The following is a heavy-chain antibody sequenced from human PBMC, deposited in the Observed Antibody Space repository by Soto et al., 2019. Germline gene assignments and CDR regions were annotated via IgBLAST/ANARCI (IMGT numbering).Heavy chain of an antibody. J-gene: IGHJ6*02. V-gene: IGHV4-34*01. CDR3: ARWVLWFGDGMDV. CDR2: INHSGST. CDR1: GGSFSGYY. D-gene: IGHD3-10*01. Sequence: QVPLQQWGAGLLKPSETLSLTCAVYGGSFSGYYWSWIRQPPGKGLEWIGEINHSGSTNYNPSLKSRVTISVDTSKNQFSLKLSSVTAADTAVYYCARWVLWFGDGMDVWGQGTTVTVSS.